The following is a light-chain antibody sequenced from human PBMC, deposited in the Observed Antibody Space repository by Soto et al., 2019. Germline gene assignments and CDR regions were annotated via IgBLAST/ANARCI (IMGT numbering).Light chain of an antibody. CDR3: QQLNSFPLT. CDR2: AAS. J-gene: IGKJ4*01. CDR1: QGISSY. Sequence: DIQLTQSPSFLSASVGDRVTITCRASQGISSYLAWYQQKPGKVPKLLIYAASTLQSGVPSRFSGSGSGTEFPLTISSLQPEDLATYYCQQLNSFPLTFGGGTKVEIK. V-gene: IGKV1-9*01.